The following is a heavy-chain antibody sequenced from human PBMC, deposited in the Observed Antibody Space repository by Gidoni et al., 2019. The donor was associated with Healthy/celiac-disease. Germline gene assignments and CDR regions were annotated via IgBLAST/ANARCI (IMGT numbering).Heavy chain of an antibody. V-gene: IGHV4-30-2*01. D-gene: IGHD4-17*01. J-gene: IGHJ4*02. CDR1: GGSISSGGYS. CDR3: ARANLGYGDYVYLDY. Sequence: QLQLQESGSGLVKPSQTLSLTCAVSGGSISSGGYSWSWIRQPPGKGLEWIGYIYHSGSTYYNPSLKSRVTISVDRSKNQFSLKLSSVTAADTAVYYCARANLGYGDYVYLDYWGQGTLVTVSS. CDR2: IYHSGST.